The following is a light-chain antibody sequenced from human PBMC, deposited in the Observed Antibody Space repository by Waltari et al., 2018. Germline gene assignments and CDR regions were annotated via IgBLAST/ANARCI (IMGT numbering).Light chain of an antibody. CDR1: SSDVGGYDF. J-gene: IGLJ2*01. V-gene: IGLV2-14*03. Sequence: QFALTQPASVSGAPGQSITISCTGTSSDVGGYDFVSWYQQYPGNAPQLIIYDVYYRPSGVSQRFSASKSGDTASLTISGLQTDDEADYYCSSYTSISTSVVFGGGTKLTVL. CDR3: SSYTSISTSVV. CDR2: DVY.